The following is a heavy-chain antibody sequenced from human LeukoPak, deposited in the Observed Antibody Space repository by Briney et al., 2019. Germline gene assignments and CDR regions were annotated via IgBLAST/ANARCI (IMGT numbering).Heavy chain of an antibody. Sequence: GGSLRLSCAASGFTFSSYEMNWVRQAPGKGLEWISYITTSGTTLDYADSVKGRFTISRDNAKNSLFLQMNSLRAEDTAVYYCARDEIVGATYFDFWGQGTLVTVSS. CDR2: ITTSGTTL. CDR3: ARDEIVGATYFDF. V-gene: IGHV3-48*03. D-gene: IGHD1-26*01. J-gene: IGHJ4*02. CDR1: GFTFSSYE.